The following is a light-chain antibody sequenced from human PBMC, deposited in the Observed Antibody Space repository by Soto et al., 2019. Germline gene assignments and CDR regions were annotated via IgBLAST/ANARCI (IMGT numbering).Light chain of an antibody. CDR3: QQYNNWPQT. J-gene: IGKJ1*01. V-gene: IGKV3-15*01. CDR2: GAS. Sequence: EIWMTQSPATLSVSPGERATLSCGASQSVSRNLDWYQKKTGKAPRLLIYGASTRATGIPARLSGSGYGTEFTLTISSLQSEDFEVYYCQQYNNWPQTFGQGTKVDIK. CDR1: QSVSRN.